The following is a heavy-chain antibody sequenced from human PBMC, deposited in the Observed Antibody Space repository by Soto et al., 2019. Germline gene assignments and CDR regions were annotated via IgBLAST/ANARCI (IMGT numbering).Heavy chain of an antibody. D-gene: IGHD2-2*01. Sequence: QVHLVESGGGVVQPGRSLRLSCAASGFTFSSYAMHWVRQAPGKGLEWVAHISHDGSNNYYADSVKGRFTISRDKSKNMVYLQMNSLRVDDTAVYYCARDRSMVVVVPGYWGQGTLVTVSS. CDR3: ARDRSMVVVVPGY. CDR1: GFTFSSYA. J-gene: IGHJ4*02. V-gene: IGHV3-30-3*01. CDR2: ISHDGSNN.